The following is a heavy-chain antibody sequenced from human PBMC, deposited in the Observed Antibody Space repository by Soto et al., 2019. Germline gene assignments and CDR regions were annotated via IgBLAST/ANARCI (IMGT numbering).Heavy chain of an antibody. CDR3: ESIEYSTTWPDY. D-gene: IGHD6-13*01. CDR2: IYHSGGT. Sequence: QVQLQESGPGLVKPSGTLSLTCAVSGGSISSSYWWNWVRQPPGKGLEWIGEIYHSGGTNYNPSLKSRLILSVDKAKNPFSLKLSSVTGADAAVYYCESIEYSTTWPDYWGQGTLVNVSS. CDR1: GGSISSSYW. J-gene: IGHJ4*02. V-gene: IGHV4-4*02.